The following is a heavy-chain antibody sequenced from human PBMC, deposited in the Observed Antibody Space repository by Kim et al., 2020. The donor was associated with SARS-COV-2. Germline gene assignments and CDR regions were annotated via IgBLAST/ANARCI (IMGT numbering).Heavy chain of an antibody. J-gene: IGHJ6*02. Sequence: SETLSLTCAVYGGSFSGYYWSWIRQPPGKGLEWIGEINHSGSTNYNPSLKSRVTISVDTSKNQFSLKLSSVTAADTAVYYCARDRLGDGDYNYYYGMDVWGQGTTVTVSS. D-gene: IGHD4-17*01. CDR3: ARDRLGDGDYNYYYGMDV. V-gene: IGHV4-34*01. CDR1: GGSFSGYY. CDR2: INHSGST.